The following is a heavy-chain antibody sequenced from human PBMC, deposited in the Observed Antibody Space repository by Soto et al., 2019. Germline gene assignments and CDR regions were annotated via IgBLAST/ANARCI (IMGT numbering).Heavy chain of an antibody. CDR1: GYTFTSYY. V-gene: IGHV1-46*03. CDR2: INPSGGST. CDR3: ANELGDYYGSGGPDY. D-gene: IGHD3-10*01. J-gene: IGHJ4*02. Sequence: QVQLVQSGAEVKKPGASVKVSCKASGYTFTSYYMHWVRQAPGQGLEWMGIINPSGGSTSYAQKFQGRVTMTRDTSTSTVYMELSSLRSEDTAVYYCANELGDYYGSGGPDYWGQGTLVTVSS.